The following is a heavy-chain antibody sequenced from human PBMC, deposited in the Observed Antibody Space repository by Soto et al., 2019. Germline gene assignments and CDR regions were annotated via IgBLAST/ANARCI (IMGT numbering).Heavy chain of an antibody. Sequence: QVPLVQSGAEVKKPGASVKVSCKASGYTFSNYATHWVRQAPGQRLEWMGWINAGNGKTKYSQNFQGRVTITRDTSASTAYMELSSLRSEDTAVYYCANNGDYYYYGMDVWGQGTTVTVSS. CDR2: INAGNGKT. V-gene: IGHV1-3*01. CDR1: GYTFSNYA. D-gene: IGHD4-17*01. CDR3: ANNGDYYYYGMDV. J-gene: IGHJ6*02.